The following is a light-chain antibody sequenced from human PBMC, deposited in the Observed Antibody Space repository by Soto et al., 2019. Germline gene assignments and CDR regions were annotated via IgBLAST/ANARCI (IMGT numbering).Light chain of an antibody. CDR1: QSVSSNF. CDR2: GAS. V-gene: IGKV3-20*01. J-gene: IGKJ4*01. CDR3: RQYGRSLEFA. Sequence: EIVLTQSPATLSLSPGERATLSCRASQSVSSNFLAWYQEKPGQPPRLLIYGASSRATGIPDRFSGSGSGTDFTLTISRLEPEDFAVYYCRQYGRSLEFAFGGGTKVDIK.